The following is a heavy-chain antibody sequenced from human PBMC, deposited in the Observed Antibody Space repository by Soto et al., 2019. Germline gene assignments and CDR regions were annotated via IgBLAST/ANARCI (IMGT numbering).Heavy chain of an antibody. V-gene: IGHV3-23*01. CDR1: GFPFTGDA. Sequence: GGSLRLSGAASGFPFTGDAMSWVRQAPGKGMEWVSAISGHGDATFYADSVTGRFTISRDNSENTLYLHMNSLRAEDTALYYCANSRVSMVRGLIIIPNYWGQGTLVTVSS. CDR2: ISGHGDAT. CDR3: ANSRVSMVRGLIIIPNY. D-gene: IGHD3-10*01. J-gene: IGHJ4*02.